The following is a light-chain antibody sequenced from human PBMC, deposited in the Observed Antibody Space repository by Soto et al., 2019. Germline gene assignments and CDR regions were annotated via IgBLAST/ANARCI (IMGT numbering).Light chain of an antibody. J-gene: IGKJ1*01. Sequence: EIVMTPSPATLSVSPVGRATLSCRASQSISDTLAWYQQKPGQAPRLLIHGASTRAPGIPGRFSGSGSGTEFTLTISSLQSEDFAVYYCQQYNNWPQTFGQGTKVDIK. CDR1: QSISDT. V-gene: IGKV3-15*01. CDR3: QQYNNWPQT. CDR2: GAS.